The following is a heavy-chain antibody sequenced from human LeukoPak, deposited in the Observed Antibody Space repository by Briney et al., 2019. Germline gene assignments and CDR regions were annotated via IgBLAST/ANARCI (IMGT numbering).Heavy chain of an antibody. CDR2: TYYRPKWYN. Sequence: SQTLSLTCAISGDSVSSNSAAWNWIPQSPSRGLEWLGRTYYRPKWYNDYAVSVKSRITINPDTSKNQFSLQLNSVTPEDTAVYYCAREEALEWLLYWFYPWGQGTLVTVSS. D-gene: IGHD3-3*01. J-gene: IGHJ5*02. V-gene: IGHV6-1*01. CDR3: AREEALEWLLYWFYP. CDR1: GDSVSSNSAA.